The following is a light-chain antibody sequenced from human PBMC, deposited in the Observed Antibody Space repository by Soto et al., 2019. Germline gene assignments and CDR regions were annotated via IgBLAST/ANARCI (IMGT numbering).Light chain of an antibody. V-gene: IGKV3-15*01. Sequence: EIVMTQSPATLSVSPGERATLSCRASQSVSSNLAWYQQKPGQAPRLLIYGASTRATGIPARFSGSGSATEFTLTISSRQSEDFAVYYCQQYNNWPSITFGQGTRLEIK. CDR1: QSVSSN. J-gene: IGKJ5*01. CDR2: GAS. CDR3: QQYNNWPSIT.